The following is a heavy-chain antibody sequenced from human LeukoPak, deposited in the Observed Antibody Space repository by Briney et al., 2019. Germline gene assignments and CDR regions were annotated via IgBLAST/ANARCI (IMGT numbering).Heavy chain of an antibody. Sequence: GASMKVSCKASGYTFTGNYMHWVRQPPGQGQEWMGWINPNSGGTNYAQNFQGRVSMTRDTSISTAYMELSRLRSDDTAVYYCARQQEVSGYFDYWGQGTLVTVSS. D-gene: IGHD3-16*02. J-gene: IGHJ4*02. CDR1: GYTFTGNY. CDR3: ARQQEVSGYFDY. CDR2: INPNSGGT. V-gene: IGHV1-2*02.